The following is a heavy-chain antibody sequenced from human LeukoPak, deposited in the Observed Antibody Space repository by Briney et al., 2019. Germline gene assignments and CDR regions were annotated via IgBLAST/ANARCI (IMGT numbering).Heavy chain of an antibody. Sequence: PSETLSLTCTVSGGSISNYYWSWIRQPPGKGLEWIGYMHSSGSTNYNLSLKSRVTMSIDTSKNQLSLKMRSVTAADTAVYHCARRPATPLYYFDYWGQGTLVTVSS. CDR2: MHSSGST. V-gene: IGHV4-59*08. CDR1: GGSISNYY. J-gene: IGHJ4*02. CDR3: ARRPATPLYYFDY.